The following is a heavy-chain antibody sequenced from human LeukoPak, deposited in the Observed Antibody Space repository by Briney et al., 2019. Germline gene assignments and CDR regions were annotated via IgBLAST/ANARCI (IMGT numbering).Heavy chain of an antibody. CDR1: GFIFYDYA. D-gene: IGHD5/OR15-5a*01. CDR2: ISWNSATI. CDR3: LRDKCRRSFYDFDL. J-gene: IGHJ4*02. V-gene: IGHV3-9*01. Sequence: VRSLRLSYAASGFIFYDYAMHRVRQGPGKGLECVSGISWNSATIGYADSVKGRFTISRDNAKNSLYMQMNSLIVEDRALYYLLRDKCRRSFYDFDLWGKGTLVTVSS.